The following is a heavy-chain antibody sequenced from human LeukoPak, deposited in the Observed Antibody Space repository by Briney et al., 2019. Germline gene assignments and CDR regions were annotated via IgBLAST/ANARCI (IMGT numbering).Heavy chain of an antibody. CDR2: IKSKTDGGTT. D-gene: IGHD1-26*01. CDR3: TTEPSGSYEHY. J-gene: IGHJ4*02. Sequence: PGGSLRLSCAASGFTFSNAWMSWVRQAPGKGLEWVGRIKSKTDGGTTDYAAPVKGRFTISRDDSKNTLYLQMNSLETEDTAVYYCTTEPSGSYEHYWGQGTLVTVSS. V-gene: IGHV3-15*01. CDR1: GFTFSNAW.